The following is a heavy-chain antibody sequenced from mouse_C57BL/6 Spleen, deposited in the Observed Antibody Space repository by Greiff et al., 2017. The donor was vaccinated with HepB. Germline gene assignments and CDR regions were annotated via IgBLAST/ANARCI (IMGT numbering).Heavy chain of an antibody. Sequence: EVKLMESGGGLVQSGRSLRLSCATSGFTFSDFYMEWVRQAPGKGLEWIAASRNKANDYTTEYSASVKGRFIVSRDTSQSILYLQMNALRAEDTAIYYCARDAVDGYFDVWGTGTTVTVSS. J-gene: IGHJ1*03. CDR3: ARDAVDGYFDV. CDR1: GFTFSDFY. CDR2: SRNKANDYTT. V-gene: IGHV7-1*01. D-gene: IGHD1-1*01.